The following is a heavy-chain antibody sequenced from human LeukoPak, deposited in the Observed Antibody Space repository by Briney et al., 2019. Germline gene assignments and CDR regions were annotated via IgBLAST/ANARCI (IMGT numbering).Heavy chain of an antibody. CDR1: GFTFSSYE. CDR2: ISSSGSTI. J-gene: IGHJ5*02. Sequence: GGSLRLSCAASGFTFSSYEMNWVRQAPGKGLEWVSYISSSGSTIYYADSVKGRFTISRDNAKNSLYLQMNSLRAEDTAVYYYARAEYSSSWYGVNWFDPWGQGTLVTVSS. V-gene: IGHV3-48*03. D-gene: IGHD6-13*01. CDR3: ARAEYSSSWYGVNWFDP.